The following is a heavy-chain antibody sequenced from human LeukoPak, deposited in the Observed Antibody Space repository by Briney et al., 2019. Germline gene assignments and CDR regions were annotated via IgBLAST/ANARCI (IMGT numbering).Heavy chain of an antibody. CDR2: MYHSGRH. V-gene: IGHV4-38-2*02. Sequence: PSETLSLTCTVSNYSISSGYFWGWIRQPPEKGLEWIGSMYHSGRHYYNPSLKSRVTISVDTSKNQFSLTLSSVTAADTAVYYCVRGTNDDWFDPWGQGTLVTVPS. J-gene: IGHJ5*02. D-gene: IGHD1-1*01. CDR3: VRGTNDDWFDP. CDR1: NYSISSGYF.